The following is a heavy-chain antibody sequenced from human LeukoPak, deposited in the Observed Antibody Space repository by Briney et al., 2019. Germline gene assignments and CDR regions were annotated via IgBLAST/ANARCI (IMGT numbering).Heavy chain of an antibody. CDR3: ARRRYGSGSYPDY. CDR2: INHSGST. J-gene: IGHJ4*02. V-gene: IGHV4-34*01. D-gene: IGHD3-10*01. Sequence: PSETLSLTCTVSSGSITSYYWNWIRQPAGKGLEWIGEINHSGSTNYDPSLKSRVTISVDTSKNQFSLKLSSVTAADTAVYYCARRRYGSGSYPDYWGQGTLVTVSS. CDR1: SGSITSYY.